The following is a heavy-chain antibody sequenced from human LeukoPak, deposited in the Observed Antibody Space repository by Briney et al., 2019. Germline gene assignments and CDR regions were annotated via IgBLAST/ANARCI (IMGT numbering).Heavy chain of an antibody. V-gene: IGHV3-7*01. D-gene: IGHD1-26*01. CDR1: QLTFSSYC. CDR3: TRGGRGTSYYWQY. CDR2: INKDGTEK. J-gene: IGHJ4*02. Sequence: RPGGSLRLSCAAYQLTFSSYCMTWVRQGPGKGLEWVATINKDGTEKYYVDSVRGRSTISRDNAENSLYLYMDSLRAEDTAVYYCTRGGRGTSYYWQYWGQGTLVTVSS.